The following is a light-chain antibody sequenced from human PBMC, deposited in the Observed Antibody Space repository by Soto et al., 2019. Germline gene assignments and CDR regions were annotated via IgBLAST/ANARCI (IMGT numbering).Light chain of an antibody. V-gene: IGKV3-11*01. CDR2: DVS. Sequence: EVVLTQFPATLSLSPGDRATLFCRASLSLSSYLTWYQLKPGQAPRLLFYDVSNRATGIPDRFTSSGSATDFTLTISSLEPDDFAFYYFQHRGDWPAFGQGTRVEIK. J-gene: IGKJ1*01. CDR3: QHRGDWPA. CDR1: LSLSSY.